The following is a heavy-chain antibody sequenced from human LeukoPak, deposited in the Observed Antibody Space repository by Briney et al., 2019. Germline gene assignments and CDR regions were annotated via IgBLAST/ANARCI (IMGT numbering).Heavy chain of an antibody. CDR1: GGSFTTHY. Sequence: SETPSLTCTVSGGSFTTHYWSWIRQPPGKGLEWIGYISYIGSTNYNPSLKSRVTISIDTSKNEVSLMLTSVTAADTAVYYCASDSISINAFDAWGQGTMVTVSS. V-gene: IGHV4-59*11. CDR3: ASDSISINAFDA. J-gene: IGHJ3*01. D-gene: IGHD3-10*01. CDR2: ISYIGST.